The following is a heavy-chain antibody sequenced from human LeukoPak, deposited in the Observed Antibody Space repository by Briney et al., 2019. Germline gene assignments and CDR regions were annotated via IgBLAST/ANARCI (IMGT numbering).Heavy chain of an antibody. Sequence: ASVTVSCKASGGTFSSYAISWVRQAPGQGLEWMGGIIPIFGTANYAQKFQGRVTITADESTSTAYMELSSLRSEDTAVYYCARGPPHPNWFDPWGQGTLVTVSS. CDR2: IIPIFGTA. CDR3: ARGPPHPNWFDP. V-gene: IGHV1-69*13. J-gene: IGHJ5*02. CDR1: GGTFSSYA.